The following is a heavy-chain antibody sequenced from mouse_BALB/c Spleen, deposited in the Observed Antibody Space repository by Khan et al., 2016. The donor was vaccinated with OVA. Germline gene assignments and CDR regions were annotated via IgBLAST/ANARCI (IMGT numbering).Heavy chain of an antibody. V-gene: IGHV5-12-1*01. D-gene: IGHD2-3*01. J-gene: IGHJ2*01. CDR3: TRGYYYFDY. CDR1: AFDFSYYD. CDR2: ISSGGGGT. Sequence: EVELVESGGGLVKPGGSLKLSCAASAFDFSYYDMSWVRQTPERRLEWVAYISSGGGGTSYPDTVKGRFTISRDNAKQTLYLQMSSLKSEDTAIYYCTRGYYYFDYWGQGTTLAVSS.